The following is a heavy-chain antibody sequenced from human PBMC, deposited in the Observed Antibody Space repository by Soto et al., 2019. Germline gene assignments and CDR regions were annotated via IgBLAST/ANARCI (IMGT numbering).Heavy chain of an antibody. CDR3: AKEGGGGFIAGIDY. J-gene: IGHJ4*02. CDR2: IRGSGDTT. Sequence: EVQLLESGGGLIQPGGSLRLSCAASGFTFSNYAMSWVRQAPGKGLEWVSAIRGSGDTTYYADSVKGRFTISRDNSKNTQYLLMNSLRAADKAVYYCAKEGGGGFIAGIDYWGQGTLVTVAS. V-gene: IGHV3-23*01. CDR1: GFTFSNYA. D-gene: IGHD2-15*01.